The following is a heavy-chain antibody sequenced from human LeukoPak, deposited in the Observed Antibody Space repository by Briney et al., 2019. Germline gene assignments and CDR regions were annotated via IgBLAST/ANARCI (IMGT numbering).Heavy chain of an antibody. V-gene: IGHV3-64*01. CDR3: ARGVVVTAIDY. CDR2: ISSNGGTT. J-gene: IGHJ4*02. CDR1: GFPFSSYT. D-gene: IGHD2-21*02. Sequence: GGSLRLSCAASGFPFSSYTMHWVRQAPGKGLEYVSVISSNGGTTYYANSVKGRFTISRDNSKNTLYLQMGSLRAEDMAVYYCARGVVVTAIDYWGQGALVTVSS.